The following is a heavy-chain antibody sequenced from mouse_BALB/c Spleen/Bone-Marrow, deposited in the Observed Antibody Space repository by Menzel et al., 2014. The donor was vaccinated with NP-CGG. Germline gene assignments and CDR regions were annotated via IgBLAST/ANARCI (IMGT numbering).Heavy chain of an antibody. CDR3: ARWEYYAMDY. Sequence: EVQLQQSGAELVKPGASVKLSCTASGFNIKDTYMHWVKQRPEQGLEWIGRIDPANGNTKYDPKFQDKATITAHTSSNTAYLQLSSLTSEDAAVYYCARWEYYAMDYWGQGTSVTVTS. CDR2: IDPANGNT. J-gene: IGHJ4*01. V-gene: IGHV14-3*02. D-gene: IGHD4-1*01. CDR1: GFNIKDTY.